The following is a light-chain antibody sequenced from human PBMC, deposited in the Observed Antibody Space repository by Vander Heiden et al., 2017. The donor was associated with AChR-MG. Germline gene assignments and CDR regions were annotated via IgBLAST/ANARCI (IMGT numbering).Light chain of an antibody. CDR1: GGPLFD. Sequence: QSVLTQPPSVSGAPGQSVTISCTDGGPLFDVHWYRQFPGTAPTLLIYGDTKRPSGVPDRFSGSKSGTSASLAIPGLQAEDEAEYYCQTYDSGLSAWVFGGGTRLTVL. CDR3: QTYDSGLSAWV. V-gene: IGLV1-40*01. CDR2: GDT. J-gene: IGLJ3*02.